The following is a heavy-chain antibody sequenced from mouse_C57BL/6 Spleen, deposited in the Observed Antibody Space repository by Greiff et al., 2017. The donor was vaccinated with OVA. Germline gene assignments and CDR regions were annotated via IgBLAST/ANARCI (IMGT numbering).Heavy chain of an antibody. D-gene: IGHD2-4*01. J-gene: IGHJ1*03. V-gene: IGHV1-22*01. CDR1: GYTFTDYN. CDR2: INPNNGGT. CDR3: ARGLRRDWYFDV. Sequence: VHVKQSGPELVKPGASVKMSCKASGYTFTDYNMHWVKQSHGKSLEWIGYINPNNGGTSYNQKFKGKATLTVNKSSSTAYMELRSLTSEDSAVYYCARGLRRDWYFDVWGTGTTVTVSS.